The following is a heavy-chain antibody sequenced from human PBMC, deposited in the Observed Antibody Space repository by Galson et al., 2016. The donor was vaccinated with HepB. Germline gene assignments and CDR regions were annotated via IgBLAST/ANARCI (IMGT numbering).Heavy chain of an antibody. Sequence: QSGAEVKKPGESLKISCQGSGYSFAKYWIVWVRQMPGKGLEWMGIIYPGDSDTTYSPSFQGQVTISADKSISTAYPQWSSLKASDTAMYYCARQVGATHDHWGQGTLVTVSS. J-gene: IGHJ4*02. CDR3: ARQVGATHDH. CDR2: IYPGDSDT. V-gene: IGHV5-51*01. D-gene: IGHD1-26*01. CDR1: GYSFAKYW.